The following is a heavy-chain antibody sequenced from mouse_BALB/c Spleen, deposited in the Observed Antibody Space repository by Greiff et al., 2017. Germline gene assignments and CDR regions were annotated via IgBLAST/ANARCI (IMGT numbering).Heavy chain of an antibody. V-gene: IGHV1-31*01. J-gene: IGHJ4*01. CDR3: ARDGGNYDAMDY. Sequence: EVQVVESGPELVKPGASVKISCKASGYSFTGYYMHWVKQSHVKSLEWIGRINPYNGATSYNQNFKDKASLTVDKSSSTAYMELHSLTSEDSAVYYCARDGGNYDAMDYWGQGTSVTVSS. D-gene: IGHD2-1*01. CDR1: GYSFTGYY. CDR2: INPYNGAT.